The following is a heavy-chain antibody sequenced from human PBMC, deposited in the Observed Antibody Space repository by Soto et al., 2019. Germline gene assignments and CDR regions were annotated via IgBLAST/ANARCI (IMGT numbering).Heavy chain of an antibody. Sequence: QVQLQQWGAGLLKPSETLSLTCAVYDGSSNNYYWSWIRQPPGKGLEWIGEINHSGSTNYNASLKSRVTISEDTSKKQFSLELRFVTAADTAVYYCARGGLIRGVLYYWGRGTLVTVSS. J-gene: IGHJ4*02. D-gene: IGHD3-10*01. V-gene: IGHV4-34*01. CDR3: ARGGLIRGVLYY. CDR2: INHSGST. CDR1: DGSSNNYY.